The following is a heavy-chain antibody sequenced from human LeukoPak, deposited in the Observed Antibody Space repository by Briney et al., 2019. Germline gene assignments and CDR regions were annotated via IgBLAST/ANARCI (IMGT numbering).Heavy chain of an antibody. V-gene: IGHV4-39*02. CDR3: ARRNYDSSGYYYNRVTYRRIPQYYFDY. D-gene: IGHD3-22*01. CDR1: GGSISSSRYY. J-gene: IGHJ4*02. Sequence: SETLSLTCTVSGGSISSSRYYWGWIRQPPGKGLEWIGSIYYSGSTYYNPSLKSRVTISVDTSKNHFSLKLSSVTAADTAVYYCARRNYDSSGYYYNRVTYRRIPQYYFDYWGQGTLVTVSS. CDR2: IYYSGST.